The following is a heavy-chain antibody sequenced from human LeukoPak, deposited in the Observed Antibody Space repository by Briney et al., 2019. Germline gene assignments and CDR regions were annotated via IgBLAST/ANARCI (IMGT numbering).Heavy chain of an antibody. CDR2: VYPSGTT. CDR3: ARESMVRGVTYFDY. Sequence: PSETLSLTCTVSGDSISTYFWSWIRQPAGKGLEWIGRVYPSGTTKYNFSLESRVTMLVDTSENHFSLKLISVTAADTAVYYCARESMVRGVTYFDYWGQGTLVTVSS. V-gene: IGHV4-4*07. J-gene: IGHJ4*02. D-gene: IGHD3-10*01. CDR1: GDSISTYF.